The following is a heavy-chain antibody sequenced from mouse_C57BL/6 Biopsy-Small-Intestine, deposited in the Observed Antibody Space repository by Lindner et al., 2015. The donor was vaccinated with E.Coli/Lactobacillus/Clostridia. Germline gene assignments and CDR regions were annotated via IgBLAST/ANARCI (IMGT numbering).Heavy chain of an antibody. CDR1: GYTFINYG. V-gene: IGHV1-61*01. D-gene: IGHD1-3*01. J-gene: IGHJ2*01. CDR2: ISASNGNT. Sequence: SVKVSCKASGYTFINYGISWVRQAPGQGPEWMGCISASNGNTDIRQKFQGRLTMTTDASTSTVYMELRGLRSDDTAVYYCARSIAIFGVVKVSYYFEYWGQGTLVTVSS. CDR3: ARSIAIFGVVKVSYYFEY.